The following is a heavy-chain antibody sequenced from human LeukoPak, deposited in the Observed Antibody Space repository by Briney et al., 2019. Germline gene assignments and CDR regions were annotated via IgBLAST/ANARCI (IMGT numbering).Heavy chain of an antibody. CDR2: ISSSSSYI. D-gene: IGHD3-22*01. CDR1: GFTFSSYS. V-gene: IGHV3-21*01. CDR3: ARDSSGYDGMDV. J-gene: IGHJ6*02. Sequence: GGSRRLSCAASGFTFSSYSMNWVRQAPGKGLEWVSSISSSSSYIYYADSVKGRFTISRDNAKSSLYLQMNSLRAEDTAVYYCARDSSGYDGMDVWGQGTTVTVSS.